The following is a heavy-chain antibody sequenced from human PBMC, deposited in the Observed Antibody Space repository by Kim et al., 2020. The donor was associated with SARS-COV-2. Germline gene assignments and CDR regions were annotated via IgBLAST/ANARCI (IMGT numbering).Heavy chain of an antibody. CDR2: INPHTGGT. CDR3: ARDLSSINWYFVY. D-gene: IGHD6-13*01. Sequence: ASVKVSCKASGYPFIGYYLHWVRQAPGRGLEWMGWINPHTGGTVYAQRSQGRVTMTRDTSTGTAYMELGSLRSDDTAIYYCARDLSSINWYFVYWGQGTLITVSS. J-gene: IGHJ4*02. V-gene: IGHV1-2*02. CDR1: GYPFIGYY.